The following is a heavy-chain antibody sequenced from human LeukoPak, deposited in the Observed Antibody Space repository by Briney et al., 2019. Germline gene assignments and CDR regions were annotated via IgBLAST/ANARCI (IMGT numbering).Heavy chain of an antibody. D-gene: IGHD3-22*01. CDR1: GFTFSGSA. Sequence: GGSLRLSCAASGFTFSGSAMHWVRQASGKGLEWVGRIRSKANSYATAYAASVKGRFTISRDDSKNTAYLQMNSLKTEDTAVYYCHALVVVIPRVKNYYYYYMDVWGKGTTVTVSS. CDR3: HALVVVIPRVKNYYYYYMDV. J-gene: IGHJ6*03. V-gene: IGHV3-73*01. CDR2: IRSKANSYAT.